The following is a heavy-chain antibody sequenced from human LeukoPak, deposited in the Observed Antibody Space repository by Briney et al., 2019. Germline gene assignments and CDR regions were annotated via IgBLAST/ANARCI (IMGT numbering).Heavy chain of an antibody. D-gene: IGHD3-3*01. CDR2: INAGNGNT. CDR3: ARTYYDFWSGYRSLYYFDY. CDR1: GYTFTSYA. J-gene: IGHJ4*02. Sequence: GASVKVSCKASGYTFTSYAMHWVRQAPGQRLEWMGWINAGNGNTKYSQKFQGRVTITRDTSASTAYMELSSLRSEDTAVYYCARTYYDFWSGYRSLYYFDYWGQGTLVTVSS. V-gene: IGHV1-3*01.